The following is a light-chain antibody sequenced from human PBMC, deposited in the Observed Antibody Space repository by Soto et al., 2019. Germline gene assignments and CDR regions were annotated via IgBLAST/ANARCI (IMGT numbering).Light chain of an antibody. J-gene: IGKJ1*01. V-gene: IGKV3-15*01. CDR3: QQYNNWPPWT. Sequence: EIVMTQSPATLSVSPGERATLSCRASQSVSSNLAWYQQKPGQAPRLLIYGASTRGNGIPARFSGSGSGTEFTLTISSLQSEDFAVYYCQQYNNWPPWTFGQGTKVEIK. CDR1: QSVSSN. CDR2: GAS.